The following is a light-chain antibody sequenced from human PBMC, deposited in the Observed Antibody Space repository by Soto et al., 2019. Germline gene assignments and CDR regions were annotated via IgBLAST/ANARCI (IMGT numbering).Light chain of an antibody. V-gene: IGKV4-1*01. CDR2: WAS. J-gene: IGKJ5*01. CDR1: QSILYSSNNKNY. CDR3: QQYYSTPIT. Sequence: DIVMTQSPDSLAVSLGERATINCKSSQSILYSSNNKNYLTWYQHKPGQPPKLLIYWASTRESGVPDRFSGSGSWTDFTLTISSLQAEDVAVYYCQQYYSTPITFGQGTRLEIK.